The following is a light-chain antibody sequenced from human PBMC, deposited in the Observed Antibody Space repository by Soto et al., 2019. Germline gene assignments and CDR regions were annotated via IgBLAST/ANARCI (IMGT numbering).Light chain of an antibody. CDR2: TNN. V-gene: IGLV1-44*01. Sequence: QPVLTQPPSASGTPGQRVTISCSGSSSNIGGNTVNWYQQLPGTAPKLLIHTNNQRPSGVPDRFSGSKSGTSASLAITGLQSEDEADYYCSAWDDSLNGHVVFGGGTKVTVL. CDR1: SSNIGGNT. J-gene: IGLJ2*01. CDR3: SAWDDSLNGHVV.